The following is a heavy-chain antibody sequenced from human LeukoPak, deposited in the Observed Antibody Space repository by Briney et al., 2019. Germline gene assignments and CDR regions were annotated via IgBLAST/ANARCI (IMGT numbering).Heavy chain of an antibody. CDR2: ISGSGGST. Sequence: GGSLRLSCAASGFTFSSYAMSWVRQAPGKGLEWVSAISGSGGSTYYADSVKGRFTISRDNSKNTLYLQMNSLRAEDTAEYYCAKAPGYSGYDPPDYWGQGTLVTVSS. V-gene: IGHV3-23*01. CDR3: AKAPGYSGYDPPDY. J-gene: IGHJ4*02. CDR1: GFTFSSYA. D-gene: IGHD5-12*01.